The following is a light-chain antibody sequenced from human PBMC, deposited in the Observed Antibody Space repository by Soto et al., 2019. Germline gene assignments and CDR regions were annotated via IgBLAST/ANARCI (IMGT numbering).Light chain of an antibody. CDR1: QSVSSAY. V-gene: IGKV3-20*01. Sequence: EIVLTQSPGTLSLSPGERATLSCRASQSVSSAYLAWYQQIPGQAPRLLIYGASSTATGTPDRFSGSGSGTDFTLTISGLEAEDFAVYYCQQTGSSFYTFGQGTKLEIK. J-gene: IGKJ2*01. CDR3: QQTGSSFYT. CDR2: GAS.